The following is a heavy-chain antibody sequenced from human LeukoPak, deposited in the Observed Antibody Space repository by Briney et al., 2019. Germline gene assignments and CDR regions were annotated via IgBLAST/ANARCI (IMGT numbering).Heavy chain of an antibody. CDR2: IFHSGTT. V-gene: IGHV4-30-2*01. Sequence: SQTLSLTCTVSGDSISRGAYYWSWIRQPPGKGLEWIGCIFHSGTTKYNPSLKSRLTMSVDRSKNQFSLKLSSLTAADTAVYYCARDPVGGLGEWDYWGQGKLVTVSS. J-gene: IGHJ4*02. CDR3: ARDPVGGLGEWDY. D-gene: IGHD3-10*01. CDR1: GDSISRGAYY.